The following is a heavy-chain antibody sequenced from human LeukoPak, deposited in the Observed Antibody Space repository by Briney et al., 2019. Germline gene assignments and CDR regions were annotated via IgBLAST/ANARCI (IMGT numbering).Heavy chain of an antibody. D-gene: IGHD3-22*01. CDR2: IKQDGSKK. CDR3: AKYYYDSSGSPYYFDY. V-gene: IGHV3-7*03. Sequence: GGSLRLSCVASGFPFSSYWMTWVRQAPGKGLEWVANIKQDGSKKSYVDSVKGRFTISRDNAKNSLYLQMNSLRAEDTAVYYCAKYYYDSSGSPYYFDYWGQGTLVTVSS. J-gene: IGHJ4*02. CDR1: GFPFSSYW.